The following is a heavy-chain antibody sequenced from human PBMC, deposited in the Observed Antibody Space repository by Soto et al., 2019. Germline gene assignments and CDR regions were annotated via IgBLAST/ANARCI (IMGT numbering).Heavy chain of an antibody. CDR3: ARQQPAPFYDYGDYPASGFVGY. CDR1: GGSISSSSYY. CDR2: IYYSGST. Sequence: SETLSLTCTVSGGSISSSSYYWGWIRQPPGKGLEWIGSIYYSGSTYYNPSLKSRVTISVDTSKNQFSLKLGSVTAADTAVYYCARQQPAPFYDYGDYPASGFVGYWGQGTLVTVSS. J-gene: IGHJ4*02. D-gene: IGHD4-17*01. V-gene: IGHV4-39*01.